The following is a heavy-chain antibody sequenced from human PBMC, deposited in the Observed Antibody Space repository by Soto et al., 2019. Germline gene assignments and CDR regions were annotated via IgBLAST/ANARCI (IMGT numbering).Heavy chain of an antibody. V-gene: IGHV3-23*01. CDR1: GFTVSSNY. Sequence: GGSLRLSCAASGFTVSSNYMSWVRQAPGKGLEWVSAISGSGGSTYYADSVKGRFTISRDNSRNTLYLQMNSLRAEDTAVYYCAKVGDFDAKYYFDYWGQGTLVTVSS. CDR2: ISGSGGST. CDR3: AKVGDFDAKYYFDY. D-gene: IGHD3-9*01. J-gene: IGHJ4*02.